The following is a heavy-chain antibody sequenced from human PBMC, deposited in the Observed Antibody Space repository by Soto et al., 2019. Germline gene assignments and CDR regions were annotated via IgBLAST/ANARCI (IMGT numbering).Heavy chain of an antibody. D-gene: IGHD4-4*01. CDR3: ARVTSHYFYYYGVDV. CDR1: GYNFTTYW. V-gene: IGHV5-10-1*01. CDR2: IDPIDSYT. Sequence: PGESLKISCNVSGYNFTTYWITWVRQLPGKGLEWMGRIDPIDSYTNYSPSFQGRVTISADKSITTAYLQWSSLKASDTAIYYCARVTSHYFYYYGVDVWGQGTTVTVSS. J-gene: IGHJ6*02.